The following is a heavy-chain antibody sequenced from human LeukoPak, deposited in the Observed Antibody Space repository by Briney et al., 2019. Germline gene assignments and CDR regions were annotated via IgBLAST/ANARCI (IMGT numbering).Heavy chain of an antibody. D-gene: IGHD6-19*01. V-gene: IGHV3-7*01. CDR3: TRDSGRFRLDY. Sequence: GGPLRLSCAASGFTFSSYWMSWVRQAPGKGLEWVANIKQDGSEKYYVDSVKGRFTVSRDNAKNSLYLQLNSLRVEDTAVYYCTRDSGRFRLDYWGQGILVTVSS. CDR1: GFTFSSYW. CDR2: IKQDGSEK. J-gene: IGHJ4*02.